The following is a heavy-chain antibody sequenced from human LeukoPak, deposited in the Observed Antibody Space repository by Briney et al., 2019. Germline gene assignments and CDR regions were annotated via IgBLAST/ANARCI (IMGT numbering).Heavy chain of an antibody. CDR3: ARGSAVLRYFDWLSQPLDY. CDR2: INPSGGST. CDR1: GYTFTSYY. V-gene: IGHV1-46*01. J-gene: IGHJ4*02. D-gene: IGHD3-9*01. Sequence: GASVKVSCKASGYTFTSYYMHWVRQAPGQGLEWMGIINPSGGSTSYAQKFQGRVTMTRDTSTSTVYMELSSLRSEDTAVYYCARGSAVLRYFDWLSQPLDYWGQGTLVTVSS.